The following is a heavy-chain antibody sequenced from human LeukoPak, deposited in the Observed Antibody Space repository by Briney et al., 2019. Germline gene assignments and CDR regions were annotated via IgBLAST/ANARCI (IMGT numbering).Heavy chain of an antibody. Sequence: GGYLRLYCAASGFSFSSNAMSWVGQAPGQELEWVSAISGSGGSTYYADSVKGRFTISRDNSKNTLYLQMNSLRAEDTAVYYCAKDPDSSGYFENWFDPWGQGTLVTVSS. D-gene: IGHD3-22*01. CDR1: GFSFSSNA. V-gene: IGHV3-23*01. CDR2: ISGSGGST. CDR3: AKDPDSSGYFENWFDP. J-gene: IGHJ5*02.